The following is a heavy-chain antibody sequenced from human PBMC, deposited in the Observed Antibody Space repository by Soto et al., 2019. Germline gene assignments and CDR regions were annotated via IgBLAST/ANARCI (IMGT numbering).Heavy chain of an antibody. CDR3: ARDLHRGGFDP. J-gene: IGHJ5*02. CDR2: IIPILGIA. V-gene: IGHV1-69*04. Sequence: ASLKVSCKASGGTFSSYTISWVRQAPGQGLEWMGRIIPILGIANYAQKFQGRVTITADKSTSTAYMELSSLRSEDTAVYYCARDLHRGGFDPWGQGTLVTVSS. CDR1: GGTFSSYT. D-gene: IGHD3-10*01.